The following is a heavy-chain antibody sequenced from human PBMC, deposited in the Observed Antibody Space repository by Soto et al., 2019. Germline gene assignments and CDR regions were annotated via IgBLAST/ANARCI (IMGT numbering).Heavy chain of an antibody. D-gene: IGHD3-22*01. V-gene: IGHV3-23*01. CDR3: AKRRIGSYFYYYDSSGETAALDY. J-gene: IGHJ4*02. CDR2: ISGSGGST. Sequence: PGGSLRLSCAASGFTFSSYAMSWVRQAPGKGLEWVSAISGSGGSTYYADSVKGRFTISRDNSKNTLYLQMNSLRAEDTAVYYCAKRRIGSYFYYYDSSGETAALDYWGQGTLVTVSS. CDR1: GFTFSSYA.